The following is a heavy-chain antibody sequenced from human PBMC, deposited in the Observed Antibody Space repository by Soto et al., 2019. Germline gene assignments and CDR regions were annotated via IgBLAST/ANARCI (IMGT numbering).Heavy chain of an antibody. J-gene: IGHJ4*02. V-gene: IGHV3-30*04. CDR3: AAELGNTGYDGHDY. CDR1: GLTFSRYA. Sequence: QVQLVESGGGVVQPGRSLRLSCAASGLTFSRYAMHWVRQAPGKGLEWVAVIIYDGSNKHYADSVQGRFTISRDNSKNTLYLQMTSLRAADTDVYYCAAELGNTGYDGHDYWGQGTLVTVSS. CDR2: IIYDGSNK. D-gene: IGHD5-12*01.